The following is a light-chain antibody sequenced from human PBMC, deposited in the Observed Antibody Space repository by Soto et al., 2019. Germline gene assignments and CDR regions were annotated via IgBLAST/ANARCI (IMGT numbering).Light chain of an antibody. V-gene: IGLV2-14*01. Sequence: QSVLTRPASVSGSPGQSITISCNGTSSDVGGYNYVSWYEQHPGKAPKLMIYDVSNRPSGVSNRFSGSKSGNTASLTISGLQAEDEADYYCSSYTSSSTRVFGTGTKLTVL. CDR1: SSDVGGYNY. CDR2: DVS. CDR3: SSYTSSSTRV. J-gene: IGLJ1*01.